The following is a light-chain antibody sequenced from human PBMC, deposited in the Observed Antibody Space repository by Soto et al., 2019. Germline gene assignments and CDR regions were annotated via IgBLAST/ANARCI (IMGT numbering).Light chain of an antibody. Sequence: AIRMTQSPSSLSASTGDRVTITCRASQGISSYLAWYQQKPGKAPKLLIYAASTLQSGVPSRFSGSGSGTDFTLTISGLQPEDVASYFCQRYNSPPWTFGQGTKVEI. J-gene: IGKJ1*01. CDR2: AAS. CDR1: QGISSY. V-gene: IGKV1-8*01. CDR3: QRYNSPPWT.